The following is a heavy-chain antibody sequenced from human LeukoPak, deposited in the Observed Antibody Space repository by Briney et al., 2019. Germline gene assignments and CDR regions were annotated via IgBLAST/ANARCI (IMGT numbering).Heavy chain of an antibody. J-gene: IGHJ4*02. Sequence: GASVKVSCKASGYTFTSYAMHWVRQAPGQRLEWMGWINAGNGNTKYSQKFQGRVTITGDTSASTAYMELSSLRSEDTAVYYCARSSGWYNFDYWGQGTLVTVSS. CDR2: INAGNGNT. CDR1: GYTFTSYA. D-gene: IGHD6-19*01. CDR3: ARSSGWYNFDY. V-gene: IGHV1-3*01.